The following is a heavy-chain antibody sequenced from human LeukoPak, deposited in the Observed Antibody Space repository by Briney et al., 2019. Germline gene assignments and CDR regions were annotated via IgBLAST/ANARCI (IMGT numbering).Heavy chain of an antibody. D-gene: IGHD5-18*01. CDR3: ARSPNINTALVIDY. J-gene: IGHJ4*02. Sequence: ASVKVSCKASGYTFTSYYMHWVRQAPGQGLEWMGGIIPIFGTANYAQKFQGRVTITADESTSTAYMELRSLRSDDTAVYYCARSPNINTALVIDYWGQGTLVTVSS. CDR1: GYTFTSYY. V-gene: IGHV1-69*13. CDR2: IIPIFGTA.